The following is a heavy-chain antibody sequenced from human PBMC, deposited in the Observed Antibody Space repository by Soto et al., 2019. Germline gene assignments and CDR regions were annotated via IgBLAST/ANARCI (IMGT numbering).Heavy chain of an antibody. D-gene: IGHD2-15*01. CDR3: ARQPVVAANSGAFDI. J-gene: IGHJ3*02. CDR2: IYYSGST. Sequence: SETLSLTCTVSGGSISSGGYYWSWIRQHPGKGLEWIGYIYYSGSTYYNPSLKSRVTISVDTSKNQFSLKLSSVTAADTAVYYCARQPVVAANSGAFDIWGQGTMVTVSS. CDR1: GGSISSGGYY. V-gene: IGHV4-31*03.